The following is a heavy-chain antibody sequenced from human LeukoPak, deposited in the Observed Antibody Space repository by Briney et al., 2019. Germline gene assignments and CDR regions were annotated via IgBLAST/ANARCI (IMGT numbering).Heavy chain of an antibody. CDR1: GLIFSNFA. CDR2: ITGTSGRT. Sequence: PGGSLRLSCEVSGLIFSNFAMAWVRQAPGKGLEWLSLITGTSGRTYYAASVKGRFTISRDNSKNTVYLQMDNLRAEDTALYCCAKDHVNAGRLDYWGQGTPVTVSS. CDR3: AKDHVNAGRLDY. D-gene: IGHD6-13*01. V-gene: IGHV3-23*01. J-gene: IGHJ4*02.